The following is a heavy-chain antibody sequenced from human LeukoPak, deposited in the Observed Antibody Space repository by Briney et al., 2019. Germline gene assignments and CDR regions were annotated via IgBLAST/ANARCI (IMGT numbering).Heavy chain of an antibody. CDR2: IRTSGST. Sequence: SETLSLTCTVSGGSISSGSHYWSWIRQPAGKGLEWVGRIRTSGSTNYNPSLKGRVTISVDTSKNQFSLKLSSVTAADTAVYYCARETIVVVVAATLNWFDPWGQGTLVTVSS. V-gene: IGHV4-61*02. CDR3: ARETIVVVVAATLNWFDP. CDR1: GGSISSGSHY. J-gene: IGHJ5*02. D-gene: IGHD2-15*01.